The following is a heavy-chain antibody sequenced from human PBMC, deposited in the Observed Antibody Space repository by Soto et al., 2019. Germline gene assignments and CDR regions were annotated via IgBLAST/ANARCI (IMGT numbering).Heavy chain of an antibody. Sequence: GGSLRLSCAASGFTFSSYWMHRVRQAPGKGLVWVSRINSDGSSTSYADSVKGRFTISRDNAKNTLYLQMNSLRAEDTAVYYCARDSRVGLDDIRYYFDYWGQGTLVTVSS. D-gene: IGHD3-9*01. CDR3: ARDSRVGLDDIRYYFDY. V-gene: IGHV3-74*01. J-gene: IGHJ4*02. CDR1: GFTFSSYW. CDR2: INSDGSST.